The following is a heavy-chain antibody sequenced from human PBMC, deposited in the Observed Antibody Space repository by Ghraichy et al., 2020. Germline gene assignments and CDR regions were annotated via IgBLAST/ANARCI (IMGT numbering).Heavy chain of an antibody. CDR2: ISSTSSTM. Sequence: GGSLRLSCAASGFSFSGYSMNWVRQAPGKGLEWVSYISSTSSTMYYADSVKGRFTISRDNAKNSLYLQMNSLRDEDTAVYYCARSNYYGSGGYDFYYGMDVWGQGTTVTVS. CDR1: GFSFSGYS. CDR3: ARSNYYGSGGYDFYYGMDV. J-gene: IGHJ6*02. D-gene: IGHD3-10*01. V-gene: IGHV3-48*02.